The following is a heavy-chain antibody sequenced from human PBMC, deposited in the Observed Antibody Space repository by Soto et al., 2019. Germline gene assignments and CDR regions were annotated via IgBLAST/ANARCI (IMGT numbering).Heavy chain of an antibody. J-gene: IGHJ6*02. Sequence: SVKVSCKASGGTFSSYAISWVRQAPGQGLDWMGGIIPIFGTANYAQKFQGRVTITADKSTSTAYMELSSLRSEDTAVYYCAVGIAARPDYYYGMDVWGQGTTVTVSS. D-gene: IGHD6-6*01. CDR3: AVGIAARPDYYYGMDV. CDR1: GGTFSSYA. CDR2: IIPIFGTA. V-gene: IGHV1-69*06.